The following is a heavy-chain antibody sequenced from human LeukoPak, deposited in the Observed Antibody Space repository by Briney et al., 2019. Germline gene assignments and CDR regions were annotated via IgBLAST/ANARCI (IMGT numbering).Heavy chain of an antibody. CDR2: ISAYNGNT. V-gene: IGHV1-18*01. D-gene: IGHD5-12*01. CDR3: ARDLGGYSGYDSSTYYYYYYGMDV. J-gene: IGHJ6*02. Sequence: GASVKVSCKASGYTFTSYGISWVRQVPGQGLEWMGWISAYNGNTNYAQKLQGRVTMTTDTSTSTAYMELRSLRSDDTAVYYCARDLGGYSGYDSSTYYYYYYGMDVWGQGTTVTVSS. CDR1: GYTFTSYG.